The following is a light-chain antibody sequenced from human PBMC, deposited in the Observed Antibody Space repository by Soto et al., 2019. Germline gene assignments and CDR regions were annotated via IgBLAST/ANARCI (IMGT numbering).Light chain of an antibody. J-gene: IGKJ2*01. CDR1: QNISSY. V-gene: IGKV1-39*01. Sequence: DIQMTQSPSSLSASVGDRVTITCRASQNISSYLNGYQQNPGKAPKFLIYAASSWQSEVPARFSGSRYGTDFSITIRSLQPEDSATYCCKRSYGTPHIFGQGTKLEIK. CDR2: AAS. CDR3: KRSYGTPHI.